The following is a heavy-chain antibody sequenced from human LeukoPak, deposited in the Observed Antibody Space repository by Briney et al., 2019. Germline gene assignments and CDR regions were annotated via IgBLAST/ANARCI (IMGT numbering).Heavy chain of an antibody. J-gene: IGHJ5*02. V-gene: IGHV1-46*01. D-gene: IGHD3-3*01. CDR2: INPSGGST. Sequence: GASVKVSCKASGYTFTSYYMHWVRQAPGQGLEWMGIINPSGGSTSYAQKFQGRVTMTRDTSTSTVYMELSSLRSEDTAVYYCARADYDFWSGYYGGTNWFDPWGQGTLVTVSS. CDR1: GYTFTSYY. CDR3: ARADYDFWSGYYGGTNWFDP.